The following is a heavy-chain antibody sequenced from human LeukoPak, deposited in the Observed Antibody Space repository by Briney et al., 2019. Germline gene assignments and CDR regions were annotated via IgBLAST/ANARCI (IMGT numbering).Heavy chain of an antibody. CDR3: ARRRCSSTSCYPFDGFDI. CDR2: MYHSGST. Sequence: KPSETLSLTCAVSGYSISSGYYWGWIRQPPGKGLEWIGSMYHSGSTNYNPSLKSRATISVDTSKNQFSLKLTSVTAADTAVYYCARRRCSSTSCYPFDGFDIWGPGTMVTVFS. D-gene: IGHD2-2*01. V-gene: IGHV4-38-2*01. J-gene: IGHJ3*02. CDR1: GYSISSGYY.